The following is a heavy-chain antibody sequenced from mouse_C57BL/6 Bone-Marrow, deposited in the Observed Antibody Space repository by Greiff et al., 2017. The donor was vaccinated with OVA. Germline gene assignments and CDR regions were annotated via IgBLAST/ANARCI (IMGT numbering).Heavy chain of an antibody. CDR2: IDPSDSYT. CDR1: GYTFTSYW. D-gene: IGHD2-3*01. V-gene: IGHV1-59*01. Sequence: QVQLQQPGAELVRPGTSVKLSCKASGYTFTSYWMHWVKQRPGQGLEWIGVIDPSDSYTNYNQKFKGKATLTVDTSSSTAYMQLSSLTSEDSAVYYCAREEWLLYFDYWGQGTTRTVSS. J-gene: IGHJ2*01. CDR3: AREEWLLYFDY.